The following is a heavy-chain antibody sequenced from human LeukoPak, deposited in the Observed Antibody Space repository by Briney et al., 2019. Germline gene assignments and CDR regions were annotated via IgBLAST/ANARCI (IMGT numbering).Heavy chain of an antibody. CDR1: GLKFSDYE. D-gene: IGHD3-3*01. CDR2: ISDESTSI. Sequence: PGGSLRLSCVVSGLKFSDYEMNWVRQAPGKGLEWISYISDESTSIYYADSVKGRFTISRDNAKNSLYLQMDSLTAEDTALYYCARDGGAWQLRPDTFHIWGQGTMVTVSS. V-gene: IGHV3-48*03. J-gene: IGHJ3*02. CDR3: ARDGGAWQLRPDTFHI.